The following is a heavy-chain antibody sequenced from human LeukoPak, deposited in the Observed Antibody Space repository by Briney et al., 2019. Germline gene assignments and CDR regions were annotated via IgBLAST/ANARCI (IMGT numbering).Heavy chain of an antibody. D-gene: IGHD3-3*01. J-gene: IGHJ4*02. CDR2: ISGSGGST. CDR1: GFTFSSYA. V-gene: IGHV3-23*01. CDR3: AKDCDFWSGYYTGY. Sequence: SGGSLRLSSAASGFTFSSYAMSWVRQAPGKGLEWISAISGSGGSTYYADSVKGRFTISRDNSKNTLYLQMNSLRAEDTAVYYCAKDCDFWSGYYTGYWGQGTLVTVSS.